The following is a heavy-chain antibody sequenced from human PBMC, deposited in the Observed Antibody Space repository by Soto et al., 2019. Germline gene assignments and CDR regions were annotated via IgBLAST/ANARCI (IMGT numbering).Heavy chain of an antibody. D-gene: IGHD2-2*02. V-gene: IGHV3-21*01. CDR2: ISSTSSYI. CDR3: ARDHPNIPEYYFDS. CDR1: GFTFSSYN. J-gene: IGHJ4*02. Sequence: GGSLRLSCAASGFTFSSYNMNWVRLAPGKGLEWVSFISSTSSYIYYADSVKGRFTISRDNAKNSLYLQMNSLRAEDTAVYYCARDHPNIPEYYFDSWGQGTLVTVSS.